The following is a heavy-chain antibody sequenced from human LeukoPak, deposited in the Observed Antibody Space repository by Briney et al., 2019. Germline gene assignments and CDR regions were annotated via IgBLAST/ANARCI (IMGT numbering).Heavy chain of an antibody. CDR1: GLTFSSYW. CDR3: ARFGRDPDS. V-gene: IGHV3-7*05. J-gene: IGHJ4*02. Sequence: GSLRLSCAASGLTFSSYWMTWVRQAPGKGLEWVANTGQDGSEKNYVDSVKGRFTISRDNAMSSLYLQMNSLRDEDTAVYYCARFGRDPDSWGQGTLVTVSS. D-gene: IGHD3-10*01. CDR2: TGQDGSEK.